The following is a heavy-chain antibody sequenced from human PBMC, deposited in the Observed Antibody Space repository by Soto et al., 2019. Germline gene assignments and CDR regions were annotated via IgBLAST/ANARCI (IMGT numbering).Heavy chain of an antibody. CDR2: IYFSGST. CDR1: GVFISSGGYY. D-gene: IGHD6-13*01. CDR3: ARSMAAPKFDY. Sequence: PSETLSLTCTVSGVFISSGGYYWSWIRQHPGKGLEWIGYIYFSGSTYYNPSLKSRVSISVDTSNNQFSLKLASVIVADTAVYYCARSMAAPKFDYWGQGTPVTVSS. J-gene: IGHJ4*02. V-gene: IGHV4-31*03.